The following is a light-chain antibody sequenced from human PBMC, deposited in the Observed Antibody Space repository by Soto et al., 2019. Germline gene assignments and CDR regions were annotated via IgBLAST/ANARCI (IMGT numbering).Light chain of an antibody. CDR1: QFLSSY. CDR3: QQYKDWPTT. J-gene: IGKJ1*01. CDR2: YAS. V-gene: IGKV3-15*01. Sequence: EIVLTYSPGTLSLSRGEIATLSCRASQFLSSYLAWYQQIPGQPPRLLIYYASTRATGVPARFSGSGSGTDFTLTITSLQSEDFGVHYCQQYKDWPTTFGQETKVDIK.